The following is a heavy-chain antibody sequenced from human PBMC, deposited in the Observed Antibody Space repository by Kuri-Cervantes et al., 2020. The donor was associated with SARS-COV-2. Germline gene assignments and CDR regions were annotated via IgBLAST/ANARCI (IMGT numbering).Heavy chain of an antibody. CDR3: ARLRRHNDGWFATGYCMDV. D-gene: IGHD6-19*01. Sequence: SQTLSLTCGVYGGSFSNFLWDWVRQPPGKGLEWIGEINYSGTTNYNPSLKSRVTISVDPSKNLFSLNLTSVTAADTAMYYCARLRRHNDGWFATGYCMDVWGKGTTVTVSS. J-gene: IGHJ6*03. CDR2: INYSGTT. CDR1: GGSFSNFL. V-gene: IGHV4-34*01.